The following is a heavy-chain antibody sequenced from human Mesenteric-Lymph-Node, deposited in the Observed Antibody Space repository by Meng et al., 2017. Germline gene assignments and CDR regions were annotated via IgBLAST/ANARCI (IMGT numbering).Heavy chain of an antibody. V-gene: IGHV1-2*06. D-gene: IGHD2-15*01. Sequence: SVKVSCTASGYTFTGYYMHWVRQAPGQGLEWMGRINPNSGGTNYAQKFQGRVTMTRDTSISTAYMVLSRLRSDDTAVYYCARFRDIVVVVAATSYYGMDVWGQGTMVTVS. CDR1: GYTFTGYY. J-gene: IGHJ6*02. CDR2: INPNSGGT. CDR3: ARFRDIVVVVAATSYYGMDV.